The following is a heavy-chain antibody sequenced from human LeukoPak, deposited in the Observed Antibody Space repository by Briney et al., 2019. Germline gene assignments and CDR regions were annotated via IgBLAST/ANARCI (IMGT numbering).Heavy chain of an antibody. CDR3: ARDRPLESWYYMDV. J-gene: IGHJ6*03. CDR1: GYTFTSYG. V-gene: IGHV1-18*01. CDR2: ISAYNGNT. Sequence: GASVKVSCKASGYTFTSYGISWVRQAPGQGLEWMGWISAYNGNTNYAQKLQGRVTMTTDTSTSTAYMELRSLRSDDTAVYYCARDRPLESWYYMDVWGKGTTVTVSS.